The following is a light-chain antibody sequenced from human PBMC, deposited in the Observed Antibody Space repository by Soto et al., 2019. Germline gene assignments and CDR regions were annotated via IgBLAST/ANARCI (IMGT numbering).Light chain of an antibody. CDR3: QQYNSYSGT. Sequence: DIQMTQSPSTLSASVGDRVTITCRASQSISSWLAWDQQKPGKAPKLLIYDASSLESGVPSRFSGSGSGTEFPLTISSLQPDDFATYYCQQYNSYSGTFGQGTKVEIK. CDR2: DAS. J-gene: IGKJ1*01. V-gene: IGKV1-5*01. CDR1: QSISSW.